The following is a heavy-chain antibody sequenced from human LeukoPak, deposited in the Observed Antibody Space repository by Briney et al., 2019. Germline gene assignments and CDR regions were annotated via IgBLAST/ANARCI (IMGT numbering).Heavy chain of an antibody. Sequence: ASVKVSCKASGYTFTSYYMHWVRQAPGQGLERKGIINPSGGSTSYAQKFQGRVTMTRDTSTSTVYMELSSLRSEDTAVYYCASDGSGRNWFDPWGQGTLVTVSS. CDR2: INPSGGST. CDR3: ASDGSGRNWFDP. CDR1: GYTFTSYY. D-gene: IGHD6-19*01. V-gene: IGHV1-46*01. J-gene: IGHJ5*02.